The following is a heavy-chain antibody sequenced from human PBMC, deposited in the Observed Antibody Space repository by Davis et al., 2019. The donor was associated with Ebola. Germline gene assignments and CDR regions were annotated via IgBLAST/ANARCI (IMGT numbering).Heavy chain of an antibody. D-gene: IGHD7-27*01. Sequence: AASVKVSCKASGYTFTNYDINWVRQATGQGLEWMGWINPNSGGTNYAQKFQGRVTMTRDTSITTAYMELSRLRSDDTAVYYCARDGSTSDQKSGELDYWGQGPLVTVSS. CDR1: GYTFTNYD. J-gene: IGHJ4*02. CDR3: ARDGSTSDQKSGELDY. V-gene: IGHV1-2*02. CDR2: INPNSGGT.